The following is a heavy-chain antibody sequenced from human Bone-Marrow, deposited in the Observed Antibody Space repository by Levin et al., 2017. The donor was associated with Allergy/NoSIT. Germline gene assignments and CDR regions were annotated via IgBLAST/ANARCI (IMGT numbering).Heavy chain of an antibody. Sequence: LTGGSLRLSCAASGFSFSTYAMSWVRQAPGKGLEWVSGISARGGRTYYADSVKGRFTVSRDNSKNTLYLQMNSLRVEDTAVYYCAKSELLTTYNHYYYGMDVWGQGTTVTVSS. CDR1: GFSFSTYA. D-gene: IGHD1-14*01. CDR3: AKSELLTTYNHYYYGMDV. V-gene: IGHV3-23*01. CDR2: ISARGGRT. J-gene: IGHJ6*02.